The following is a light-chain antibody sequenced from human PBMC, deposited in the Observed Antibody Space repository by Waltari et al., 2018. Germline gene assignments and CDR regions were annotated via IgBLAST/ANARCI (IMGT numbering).Light chain of an antibody. Sequence: QSALTQPRSVSGSPRQSVTISCTGTSSDGGGYNYVSWYQQHPGKAPKLMIYDVSERPSGVPDRFSGSKSGNTASLTISGLQAEDEADYYCCSYAGSYSYVFGTGTKVTVL. V-gene: IGLV2-11*01. CDR2: DVS. CDR1: SSDGGGYNY. J-gene: IGLJ1*01. CDR3: CSYAGSYSYV.